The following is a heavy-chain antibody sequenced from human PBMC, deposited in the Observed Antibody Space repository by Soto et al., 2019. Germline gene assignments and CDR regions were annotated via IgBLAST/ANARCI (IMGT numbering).Heavy chain of an antibody. CDR3: SRKVTLSGVVLPTHWFDS. CDR1: GFRFGDYG. J-gene: IGHJ5*01. Sequence: VQLVESGGGLVQPGRSLRLSCATSGFRFGDYGMSWFRQAPGKGLEWVGFISTEPHGAATQYAASVKGRFTTTRDDSKRIVDLQMSSLKTEDTAIYYCSRKVTLSGVVLPTHWFDSWGQGALVTVSS. V-gene: IGHV3-49*03. CDR2: ISTEPHGAAT. D-gene: IGHD3-3*01.